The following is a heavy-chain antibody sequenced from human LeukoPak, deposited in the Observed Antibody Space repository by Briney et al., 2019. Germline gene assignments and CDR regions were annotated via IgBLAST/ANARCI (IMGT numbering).Heavy chain of an antibody. CDR2: IDQSGGRN. V-gene: IGHV3-7*05. Sequence: GGSLRLSCAASGFTFSRFWMNWVRQAPGRGLEWVANIDQSGGRNNYVDSVKGRFTISRDNAKNSLFLEMSSLRADNTAVYFCARDVEGGTFDIWGQGTTVTVSS. CDR3: ARDVEGGTFDI. D-gene: IGHD3-16*01. J-gene: IGHJ3*02. CDR1: GFTFSRFW.